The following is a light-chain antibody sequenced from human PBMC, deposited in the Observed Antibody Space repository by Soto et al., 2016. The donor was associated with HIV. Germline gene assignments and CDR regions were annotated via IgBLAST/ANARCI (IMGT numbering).Light chain of an antibody. CDR2: AAS. J-gene: IGKJ2*01. CDR1: QGIRNE. V-gene: IGKV1-6*01. CDR3: LQDYNYPYT. Sequence: AIQMTQSPSSLSASVGDRVTITCRASQGIRNELGWYQQKPGKAPKLLIYAASSLGSGVPLRFSGSGSGTDFTLTISSLQPEDSASYFXLQDYNYPYTFGQGTKLEIK.